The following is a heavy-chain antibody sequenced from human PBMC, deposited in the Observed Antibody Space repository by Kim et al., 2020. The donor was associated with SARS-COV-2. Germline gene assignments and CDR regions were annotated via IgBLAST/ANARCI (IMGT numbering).Heavy chain of an antibody. Sequence: GGSLRLSCAASGFTFSSYSMNWVRQAPGKGLEWVSSISSSSSYIYYADSVKGRFTISRDNAKNSLYLQMNSLRAEDTAVYYCAREGGGAHYYGSGSYYGFDYWGQGTLVTVSS. CDR3: AREGGGAHYYGSGSYYGFDY. CDR1: GFTFSSYS. J-gene: IGHJ4*02. D-gene: IGHD3-10*01. CDR2: ISSSSSYI. V-gene: IGHV3-21*01.